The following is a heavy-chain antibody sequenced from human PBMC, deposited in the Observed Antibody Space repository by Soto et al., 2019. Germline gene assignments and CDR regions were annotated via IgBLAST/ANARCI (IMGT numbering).Heavy chain of an antibody. Sequence: GESLKISCKGSGYSFTSYWISWVRQMPGKGLEWMGRIDPSDSYTNYSPSFQGHVTISADKSISTAYLQWSSLKASDTAMYYCARRTDYGDYAYYYGMDVWGQGTTVTVSS. D-gene: IGHD4-17*01. V-gene: IGHV5-10-1*01. CDR1: GYSFTSYW. CDR2: IDPSDSYT. CDR3: ARRTDYGDYAYYYGMDV. J-gene: IGHJ6*02.